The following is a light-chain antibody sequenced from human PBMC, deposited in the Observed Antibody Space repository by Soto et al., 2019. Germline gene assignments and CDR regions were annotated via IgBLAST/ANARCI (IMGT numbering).Light chain of an antibody. CDR3: QSYDNSLSVYV. Sequence: DIVMTQSPDSLAVSLGERATINCKSSQSVLYSSNNKKYLAWYQHKPGQPPKLLIYWASTRESGVTDRLSGSKSGTSASLAITGLQAEDEADYYCQSYDNSLSVYVFGTGT. J-gene: IGKJ3*01. CDR2: WAS. CDR1: QSVLYSSNNKKY. V-gene: IGKV4-1*01.